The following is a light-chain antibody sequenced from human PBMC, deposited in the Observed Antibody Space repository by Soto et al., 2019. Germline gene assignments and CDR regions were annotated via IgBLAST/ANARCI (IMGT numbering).Light chain of an antibody. J-gene: IGKJ3*01. CDR1: QGISNY. CDR2: AAS. V-gene: IGKV1-27*01. Sequence: DIQMTQSPSSLSAFVGDSVTFTCRASQGISNYLAWYHQKPGKVPTLLVYAASTLQSGVPSRFSGSGSGTEFTLNIRSLQPEDVGTYYCQHYHSPPFTFGPGTKLEIK. CDR3: QHYHSPPFT.